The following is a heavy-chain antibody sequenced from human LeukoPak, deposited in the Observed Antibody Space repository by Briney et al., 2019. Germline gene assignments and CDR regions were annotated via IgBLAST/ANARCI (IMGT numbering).Heavy chain of an antibody. CDR3: AKDGGGSSGWYWDY. V-gene: IGHV3-23*01. D-gene: IGHD6-19*01. CDR1: GFTFTRYA. CDR2: ITDNGGDT. J-gene: IGHJ4*02. Sequence: GGSLRLSCAASGFTFTRYAMTWVRQAPGKGLECVSGITDNGGDTYYADSVKGRFTISRDNSKNTLYLQMNSLRDEDTAVYYCAKDGGGSSGWYWDYWGQGTLVTVSS.